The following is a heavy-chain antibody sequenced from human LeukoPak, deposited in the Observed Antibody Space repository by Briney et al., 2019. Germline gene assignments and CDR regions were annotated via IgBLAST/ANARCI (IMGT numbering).Heavy chain of an antibody. CDR3: ARLTKGRYFDYIFDY. J-gene: IGHJ4*02. V-gene: IGHV4-39*01. D-gene: IGHD3-9*01. CDR1: GGSVSNTDFY. Sequence: SETLSLTCTVSGGSVSNTDFYWGWIRQPPGKGLQWIGNIYYSGSTYYNPSLNSRVTMSVDTSKNQFPLKMTSVTAADTAVYYCARLTKGRYFDYIFDYWGQGTLFTVSS. CDR2: IYYSGST.